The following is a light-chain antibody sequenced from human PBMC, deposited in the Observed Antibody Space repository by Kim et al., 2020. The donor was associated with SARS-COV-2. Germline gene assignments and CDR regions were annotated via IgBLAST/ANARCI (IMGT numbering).Light chain of an antibody. CDR2: DVS. CDR1: SSDVGGYNY. V-gene: IGLV2-14*01. J-gene: IGLJ1*01. Sequence: QSVLTQPASVSGSPGQSITISCTGTSSDVGGYNYVSWYQQHPGKAPKLMIYDVSKRPSGVSNRFSGSKSGNTASLTISGLQAEDEPDYYCSSYTSSSTYVFGTGTKVTVL. CDR3: SSYTSSSTYV.